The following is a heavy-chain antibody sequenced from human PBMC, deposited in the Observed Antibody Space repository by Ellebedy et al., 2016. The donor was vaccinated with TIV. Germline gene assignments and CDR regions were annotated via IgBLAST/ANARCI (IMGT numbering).Heavy chain of an antibody. CDR1: GGTFSSYA. J-gene: IGHJ5*02. Sequence: AASVKVSCKASGGTFSSYAISWARQAPGQGLEWMGRIIPILGIANYAQKFQGRVTITADKSTSTAYMELSSLRSEDTAVYYCARDRIRYDILTGSPEASFDPWGQGTLVTVSS. CDR3: ARDRIRYDILTGSPEASFDP. V-gene: IGHV1-69*04. CDR2: IIPILGIA. D-gene: IGHD3-9*01.